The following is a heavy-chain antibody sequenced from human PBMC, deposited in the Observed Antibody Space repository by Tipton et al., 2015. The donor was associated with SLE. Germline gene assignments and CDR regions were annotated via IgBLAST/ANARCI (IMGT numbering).Heavy chain of an antibody. Sequence: TLSLTCTVSGDSISSSNYYWGWIRQPPGKGLEWIGRIYVSGTTNNNPSLKSRVTMSVDTAKKQVSLELTSVTAADTAIYYCATSYKVAITRTLDSWGQGSLVTVSS. CDR3: ATSYKVAITRTLDS. CDR2: IYVSGTT. J-gene: IGHJ4*02. D-gene: IGHD2-15*01. CDR1: GDSISSSNYY. V-gene: IGHV4-39*07.